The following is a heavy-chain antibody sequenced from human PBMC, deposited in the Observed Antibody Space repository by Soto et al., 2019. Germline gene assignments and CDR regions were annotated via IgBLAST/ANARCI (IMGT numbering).Heavy chain of an antibody. Sequence: QIQLVESGGGVVQPGRSLRLSCAASGFTFRHYGMHWVRQAPGKGLEWVAVISYDGDNAHYADCVKGRFTISRDNSENTLYLQMNSLRAADTAVYFCAKVEYDDFWTGYFSFHYGGQGTLVTVSS. CDR2: ISYDGDNA. D-gene: IGHD3-3*01. J-gene: IGHJ4*02. CDR1: GFTFRHYG. CDR3: AKVEYDDFWTGYFSFHY. V-gene: IGHV3-30*18.